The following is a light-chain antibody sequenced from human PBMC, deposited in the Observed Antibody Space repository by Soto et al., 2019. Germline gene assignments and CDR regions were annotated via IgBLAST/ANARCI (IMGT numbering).Light chain of an antibody. V-gene: IGLV1-47*02. CDR3: AAWDDSLNGVYV. CDR1: SSDVGGYNY. CDR2: SND. Sequence: QSALTQPASVSGSPGQSITISCTGTSSDVGGYNYVSWYQQLPGTAPKLLIYSNDKRPSGVPDRFSGSKSGTSASLAISGLRSEDEADYYCAAWDDSLNGVYVFGPGTKLTVL. J-gene: IGLJ1*01.